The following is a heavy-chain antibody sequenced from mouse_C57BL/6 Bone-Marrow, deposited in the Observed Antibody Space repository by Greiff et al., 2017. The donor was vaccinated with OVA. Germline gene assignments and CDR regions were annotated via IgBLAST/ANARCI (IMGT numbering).Heavy chain of an antibody. D-gene: IGHD2-12*01. Sequence: VQLQQSGAELARPGASVKLSCKASGYTFTSYGIRWVKQRPGQGLEWIGEIDPRSGDTYYTQKFKGKATLTADKSSSTAYMQLSSLTSDDSAVYFCARGSYYYSMDYWGQGTSVTVSS. CDR3: ARGSYYYSMDY. CDR1: GYTFTSYG. V-gene: IGHV1-81*01. J-gene: IGHJ4*01. CDR2: IDPRSGDT.